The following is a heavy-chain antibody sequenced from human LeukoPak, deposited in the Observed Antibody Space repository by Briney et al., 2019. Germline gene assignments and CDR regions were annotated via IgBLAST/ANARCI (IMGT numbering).Heavy chain of an antibody. Sequence: ASVKVSCKASGYTFNSYAITWVRQAPGQGLEWMGWIRTYNGETHYAEKLQGRVTITRETSATTAYMELNSLTSEDTAVYYCARVSDDSGWNFDYWGQGTLVTVSS. CDR1: GYTFNSYA. D-gene: IGHD6-19*01. CDR3: ARVSDDSGWNFDY. CDR2: IRTYNGET. V-gene: IGHV1-18*01. J-gene: IGHJ4*02.